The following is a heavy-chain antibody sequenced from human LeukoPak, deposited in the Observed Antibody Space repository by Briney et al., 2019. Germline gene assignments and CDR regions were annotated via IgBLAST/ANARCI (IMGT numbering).Heavy chain of an antibody. CDR1: GITLSNYG. D-gene: IGHD5-12*01. J-gene: IGHJ4*02. V-gene: IGHV3-23*01. CDR3: ARDMRDSGYDLRDY. CDR2: ISDTGGRT. Sequence: GGSLRLSCAVSGITLSNYGMTWVRQAPGKGLEWVAGISDTGGRTNYADSVKGRFTISRDNSKNTLYLQMNSLRAEDTAVYYCARDMRDSGYDLRDYWGQGTLVTVSS.